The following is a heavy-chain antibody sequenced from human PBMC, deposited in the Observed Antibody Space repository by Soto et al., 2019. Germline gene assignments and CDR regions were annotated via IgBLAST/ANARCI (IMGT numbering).Heavy chain of an antibody. D-gene: IGHD4-17*01. CDR1: GFTFSNYG. Sequence: QVQLVESGGGVVQPGRSLRLSCTTSGFTFSNYGMYWVRQAPGQGLEWVAAVWFDGNNKYYADSVKGRFTISKDNSKSTLFLQMNNLRVEDTAVYYCARERGPRLPDYWGQGTLVTVSS. V-gene: IGHV3-33*01. CDR2: VWFDGNNK. J-gene: IGHJ4*02. CDR3: ARERGPRLPDY.